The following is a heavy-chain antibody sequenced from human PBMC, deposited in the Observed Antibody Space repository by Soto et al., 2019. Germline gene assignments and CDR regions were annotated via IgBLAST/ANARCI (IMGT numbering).Heavy chain of an antibody. CDR3: VKRRGASGHFDY. V-gene: IGHV3-23*01. CDR1: GFTFSSYA. CDR2: VSIGGST. Sequence: GGSLRLSCAASGFTFSSYAMGWVRQGPGKGLEWVAVVSIGGSTHYADSVRGRFTISRDNSKNTLSLQMNSLTAEDTAVYFCVKRRGASGHFDYWGQGALVTVSS. J-gene: IGHJ4*02. D-gene: IGHD1-26*01.